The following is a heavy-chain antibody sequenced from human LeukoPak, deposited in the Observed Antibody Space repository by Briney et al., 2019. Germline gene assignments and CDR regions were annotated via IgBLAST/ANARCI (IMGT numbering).Heavy chain of an antibody. CDR1: GYTFTGYY. CDR2: INPNSGGT. CDR3: ARGASYYDSSGYYNNCFDP. J-gene: IGHJ5*02. D-gene: IGHD3-22*01. Sequence: ASVKVSCKASGYTFTGYYMHWVRQAPGQGLEWMGWINPNSGGTNYAQKFQGRVTMTRDTSISTAYMELSRLRSDDTAVYYCARGASYYDSSGYYNNCFDPWGQRTLVTVSS. V-gene: IGHV1-2*02.